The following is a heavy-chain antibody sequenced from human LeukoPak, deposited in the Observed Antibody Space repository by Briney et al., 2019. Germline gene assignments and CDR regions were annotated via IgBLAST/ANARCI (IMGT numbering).Heavy chain of an antibody. D-gene: IGHD6-19*01. V-gene: IGHV3-23*01. CDR2: ISGSGGST. CDR3: ALGAVADLFDP. Sequence: GGSLGLSCAASGFTFSSYAMSWVRQAPGKGLEWVSAISGSGGSTYYADSVKARFTISRDNSKNTLYLQMNSLRAEDTAVYYCALGAVADLFDPWGQGTLVTVSS. J-gene: IGHJ5*02. CDR1: GFTFSSYA.